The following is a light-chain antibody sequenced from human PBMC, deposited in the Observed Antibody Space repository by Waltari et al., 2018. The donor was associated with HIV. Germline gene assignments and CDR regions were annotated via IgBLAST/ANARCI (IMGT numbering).Light chain of an antibody. CDR2: EVT. CDR3: SSYANKNDFYVV. Sequence: QSALTQPPSASGSPGQSVTTSCTGTNRDIGGYNYVSWYQQHPGKAPKLVISEVTKRPSGVPDRFSGSKSGTTASLTVSGLQAEDEADYYCSSYANKNDFYVVFGGGTRLTVL. CDR1: NRDIGGYNY. J-gene: IGLJ2*01. V-gene: IGLV2-8*01.